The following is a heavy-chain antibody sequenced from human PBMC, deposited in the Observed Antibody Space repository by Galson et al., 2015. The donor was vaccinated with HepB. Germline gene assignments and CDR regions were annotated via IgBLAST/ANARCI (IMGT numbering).Heavy chain of an antibody. D-gene: IGHD1-1*01. CDR1: GFTFSRYG. CDR2: IRYDGRNK. V-gene: IGHV3-33*01. CDR3: TGDRFETNPMDVVPGTIVK. J-gene: IGHJ4*02. Sequence: SLRLSCAASGFTFSRYGMQWVRQAPGKGLEWVADIRYDGRNKYYADSVRGRFSISRDNSKETLYLQMDSLRDEDTAVYYCTGDRFETNPMDVVPGTIVKWGQGTLVTVSS.